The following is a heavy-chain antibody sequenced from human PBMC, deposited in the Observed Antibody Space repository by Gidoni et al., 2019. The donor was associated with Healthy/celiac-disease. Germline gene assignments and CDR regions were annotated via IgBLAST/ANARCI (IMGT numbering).Heavy chain of an antibody. CDR3: ARIAGDSRTGGEWTPIRLDFDY. Sequence: QVTLKESGPVLVKPTETLTLTCTVSGFSLSNARMGVSWIRQPPGKALEWLAHIFSNDEKSYSTSLKSRLTISKDTSKSQVVLTMTNMDPVDTATYYCARIAGDSRTGGEWTPIRLDFDYWGQGTLVTVSS. CDR2: IFSNDEK. J-gene: IGHJ4*02. D-gene: IGHD3-16*01. V-gene: IGHV2-26*01. CDR1: GFSLSNARMG.